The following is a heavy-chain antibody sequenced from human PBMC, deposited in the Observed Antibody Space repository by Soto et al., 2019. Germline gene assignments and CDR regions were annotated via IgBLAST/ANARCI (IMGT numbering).Heavy chain of an antibody. CDR2: ISYDGSNK. CDR1: GFTFSSYG. V-gene: IGHV3-30*03. J-gene: IGHJ3*02. Sequence: GGSLRLSCAASGFTFSSYGMHWVRQAPGKGLEWVAVISYDGSNKYYADSVKGRFTISRDNSKNTLYLQMNSLKTEDTAVYYCTRAPRIQLWLYAFDIWGQGTMVTVSS. CDR3: TRAPRIQLWLYAFDI. D-gene: IGHD5-18*01.